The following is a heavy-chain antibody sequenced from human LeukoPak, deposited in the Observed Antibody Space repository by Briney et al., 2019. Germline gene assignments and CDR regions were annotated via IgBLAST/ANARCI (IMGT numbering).Heavy chain of an antibody. J-gene: IGHJ4*02. Sequence: GGSLRLSCAASGFTFSSYDLHWVRQAPGKGLEWVAVISYDGSNKYYADSVKGRFTISRDNSKNTLYLQMNSLRAEDTAVYYCARDRGINLVEYYFDYWGQGTLVTVSS. CDR2: ISYDGSNK. CDR1: GFTFSSYD. D-gene: IGHD3-10*01. CDR3: ARDRGINLVEYYFDY. V-gene: IGHV3-30*01.